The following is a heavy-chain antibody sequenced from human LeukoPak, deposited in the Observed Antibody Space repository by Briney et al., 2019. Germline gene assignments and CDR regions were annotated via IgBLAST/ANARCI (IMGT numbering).Heavy chain of an antibody. CDR3: ARQSGGILRAFDI. D-gene: IGHD3-16*01. Sequence: GGSLRLSCAASGFTFSSYWMHWVRQAPGKGLVWVSRINSDGSSTTYADSVKGRFTISRDNAKNTVYLQMNSLRAEDTAVYYCARQSGGILRAFDIWGQGTMVTVSS. J-gene: IGHJ3*02. V-gene: IGHV3-74*01. CDR1: GFTFSSYW. CDR2: INSDGSST.